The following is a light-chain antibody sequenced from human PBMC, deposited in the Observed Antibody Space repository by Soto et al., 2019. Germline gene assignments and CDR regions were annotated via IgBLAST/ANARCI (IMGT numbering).Light chain of an antibody. Sequence: EIVVTQSPATLSVSPGERDTLSCGASQSVSSNLASYQQKPGQAPRLLIYGASTRATGIPARFSGSGSGTEFTLTISSLQSEDFAVYYCQQYNNWPPVTFGQGTKVDIK. V-gene: IGKV3-15*01. CDR1: QSVSSN. CDR2: GAS. CDR3: QQYNNWPPVT. J-gene: IGKJ1*01.